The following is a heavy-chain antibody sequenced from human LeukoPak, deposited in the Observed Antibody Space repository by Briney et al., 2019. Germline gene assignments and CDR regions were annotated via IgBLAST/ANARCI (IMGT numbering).Heavy chain of an antibody. Sequence: PGGSLRLSCAASGFTFSSYAMHWVRQAPGKGLEWVAVISYDGSNKYYADSVKGRFTISRDNSKNTLYLQMNSLRAEDTAVYYCARDFGYYDFWSGYRDYYYGMDVWGQGTTVTVSS. D-gene: IGHD3-3*01. CDR2: ISYDGSNK. J-gene: IGHJ6*02. CDR1: GFTFSSYA. V-gene: IGHV3-30*04. CDR3: ARDFGYYDFWSGYRDYYYGMDV.